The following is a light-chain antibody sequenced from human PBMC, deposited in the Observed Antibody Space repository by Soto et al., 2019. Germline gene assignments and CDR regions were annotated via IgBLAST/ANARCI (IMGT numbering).Light chain of an antibody. CDR3: QQLNSYPHT. V-gene: IGKV1-9*01. Sequence: DIQLTQSPSFLSASVGDRVTITCRASHGISSYLAWYQQKPGKAPKLLIYSASILQSGVPSRFSGSGSGTEFTLTISSLQPEDFATYYCQQLNSYPHTFGQGTKLEIK. CDR1: HGISSY. CDR2: SAS. J-gene: IGKJ2*01.